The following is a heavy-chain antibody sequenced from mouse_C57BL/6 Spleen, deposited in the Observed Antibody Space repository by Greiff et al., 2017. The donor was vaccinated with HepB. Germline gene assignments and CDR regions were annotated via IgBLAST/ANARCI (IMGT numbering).Heavy chain of an antibody. J-gene: IGHJ2*01. CDR2: FYPGSGSI. V-gene: IGHV1-62-2*01. CDR1: GYTFTEYT. Sequence: QVQLKESGAELVKPGASVKLSCKASGYTFTEYTIHWVKQRSGQGLEWIGWFYPGSGSIKYNEKFKDKATLTADKSSSTVYMELSRLTSEDSAVYFCARHEGGYYYGSSYYFDYWGQGTTLTVSS. D-gene: IGHD1-1*01. CDR3: ARHEGGYYYGSSYYFDY.